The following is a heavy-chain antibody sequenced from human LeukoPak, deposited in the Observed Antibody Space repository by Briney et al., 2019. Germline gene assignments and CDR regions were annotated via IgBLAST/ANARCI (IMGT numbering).Heavy chain of an antibody. D-gene: IGHD6-13*01. CDR3: AREGFIATHWLGLDY. CDR1: GFTFSDSY. Sequence: GGSLRLSCAASGFTFSDSYMSWIRQAPGKGLEWVSYISRSSSYTKYADSVKGRFTISRDFPKNTLYLQMNSLRVEDTAVYYCAREGFIATHWLGLDYWGQGSLVTVSS. V-gene: IGHV3-11*05. CDR2: ISRSSSYT. J-gene: IGHJ4*02.